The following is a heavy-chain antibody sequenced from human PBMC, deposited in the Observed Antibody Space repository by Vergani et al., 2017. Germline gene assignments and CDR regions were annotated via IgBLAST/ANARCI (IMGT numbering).Heavy chain of an antibody. CDR1: GGSISSYY. CDR2: IYTSGST. CDR3: ARGMATITWAFDI. J-gene: IGHJ3*02. V-gene: IGHV4-4*07. Sequence: QVQLQESGPGLVKPSETLSLTCTVSGGSISSYYWSWIRQPAGKGLAWIGRIYTSGSTNYNPSLKSRVTMSVDTSKTQFSLKLRAVTAADPAVYYCARGMATITWAFDIWGQGTMVTVSS. D-gene: IGHD5-24*01.